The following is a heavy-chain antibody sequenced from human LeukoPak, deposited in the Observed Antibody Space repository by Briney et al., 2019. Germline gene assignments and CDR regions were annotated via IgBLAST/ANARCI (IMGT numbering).Heavy chain of an antibody. CDR2: IHPDGGST. CDR3: ARTLKIIAAAGWFDP. Sequence: GASVKVSCKASGYNFNDYYIYWVRQAPGHGLESMGYIHPDGGSTDYAQKFQGRVTMTRDTSISTAYMELSRLRSDDTAVYYCARTLKIIAAAGWFDPWGQGTLVTVSS. V-gene: IGHV1-2*02. CDR1: GYNFNDYY. D-gene: IGHD6-13*01. J-gene: IGHJ5*02.